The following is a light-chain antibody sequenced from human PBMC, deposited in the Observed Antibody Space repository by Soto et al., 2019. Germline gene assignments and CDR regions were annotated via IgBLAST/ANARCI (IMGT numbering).Light chain of an antibody. V-gene: IGKV1-5*01. CDR2: DAS. CDR1: QSIDNW. J-gene: IGKJ2*01. CDR3: QHYNGYPYT. Sequence: DIQMTQSPSPLSESIGDRVTITCRASQSIDNWLAWYQQKPGKAPQLLIYDASRVKTGVPSRFTASGSGTEFTLTINTLQADDSATYSCQHYNGYPYTFGPGTKVDIK.